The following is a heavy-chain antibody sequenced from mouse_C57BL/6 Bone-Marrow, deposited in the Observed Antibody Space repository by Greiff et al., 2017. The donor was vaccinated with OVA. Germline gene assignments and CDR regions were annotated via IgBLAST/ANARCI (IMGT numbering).Heavy chain of an antibody. V-gene: IGHV1-59*01. CDR2: IDPSDSYT. Sequence: QVQLQQPGAELVRPGTSVKLSCKASGYTFTSYWMHWVKQRPGQGLEWIGVIDPSDSYTNYNQKFKGKATLTVDTSSSTAYMKLSSLTSEDSAVYYCARTAQATWFAYWGQGTLVTVSA. D-gene: IGHD3-2*02. CDR1: GYTFTSYW. CDR3: ARTAQATWFAY. J-gene: IGHJ3*01.